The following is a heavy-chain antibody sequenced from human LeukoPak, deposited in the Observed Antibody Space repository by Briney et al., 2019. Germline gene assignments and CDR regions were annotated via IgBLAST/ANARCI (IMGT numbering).Heavy chain of an antibody. V-gene: IGHV4-34*01. Sequence: PSETLSLTCAVYGGSFSGYYWSWIRQPPGKGLEWIGEINHSGITNYNPSLKSRVTISVDTSQNQFSLKLSSVTAADTAVYYCARTPKISNWFDPWGQGTLVTVSS. CDR1: GGSFSGYY. D-gene: IGHD3-3*01. CDR3: ARTPKISNWFDP. CDR2: INHSGIT. J-gene: IGHJ5*02.